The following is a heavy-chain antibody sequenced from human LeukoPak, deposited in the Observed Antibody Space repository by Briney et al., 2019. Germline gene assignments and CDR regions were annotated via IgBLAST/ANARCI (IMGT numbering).Heavy chain of an antibody. D-gene: IGHD6-13*01. J-gene: IGHJ4*02. Sequence: PGGSLRLSCAASGFTFSDYYMSWIRQAPGKGLEWVSYISSSSYTNYADSVKGRFTVSRDNAKNSLYLQMNSLRAEDTAVYYCARALAAVFKHFDYWGQGTLVTVSS. CDR1: GFTFSDYY. CDR3: ARALAAVFKHFDY. CDR2: ISSSSYT. V-gene: IGHV3-11*06.